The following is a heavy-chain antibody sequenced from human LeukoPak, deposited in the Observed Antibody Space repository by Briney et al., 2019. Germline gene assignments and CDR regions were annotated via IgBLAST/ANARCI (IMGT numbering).Heavy chain of an antibody. Sequence: PGGSLRLSCAASGFTFSSYGMHWVRQAPGKGLEWVAVISYDGSNKYYADSVKGRFTISRDNSKNTLYLQMNSLRAEDTAVYYCAKIELMTQTTVTTILDYWGQGTLVTVSS. CDR2: ISYDGSNK. D-gene: IGHD4-17*01. CDR1: GFTFSSYG. CDR3: AKIELMTQTTVTTILDY. J-gene: IGHJ4*02. V-gene: IGHV3-30*18.